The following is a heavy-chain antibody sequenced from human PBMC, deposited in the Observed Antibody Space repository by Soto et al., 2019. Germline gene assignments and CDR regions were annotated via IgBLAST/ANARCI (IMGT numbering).Heavy chain of an antibody. CDR2: ISYDGSNK. CDR1: GFTFSRYG. D-gene: IGHD2-15*01. V-gene: IGHV3-30*18. J-gene: IGHJ6*02. Sequence: QVQLVESGGGVVQPGRSLRLSCAASGFTFSRYGMHWVRQAPGKGLEWVAVISYDGSNKYYAESVKGRFTISRDNSKNTLYLQMNSLRAEDTAVYYCAKDREHACSGGSGYLRSYYYGMDVWGQGTTVTVSS. CDR3: AKDREHACSGGSGYLRSYYYGMDV.